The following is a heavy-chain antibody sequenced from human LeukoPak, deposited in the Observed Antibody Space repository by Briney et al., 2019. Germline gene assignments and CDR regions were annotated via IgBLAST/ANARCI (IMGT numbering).Heavy chain of an antibody. D-gene: IGHD3-22*01. CDR2: IIPIFGTA. V-gene: IGHV1-69*13. CDR3: ARAGDYYDSSGYYGWFDP. CDR1: GGIFSSYA. J-gene: IGHJ5*02. Sequence: ASVKVSCKASGGIFSSYAISWVRQAPGQGLEWMGGIIPIFGTANYAQRFQGRVTITADESTSTAYMELSSLRSEDTAVYYCARAGDYYDSSGYYGWFDPWGQGTLVTVSS.